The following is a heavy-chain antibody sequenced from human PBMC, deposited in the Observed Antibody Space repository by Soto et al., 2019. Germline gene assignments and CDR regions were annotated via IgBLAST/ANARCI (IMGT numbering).Heavy chain of an antibody. J-gene: IGHJ3*02. D-gene: IGHD3-16*01. CDR2: ISSNGGST. Sequence: HPGGSLRLSCAASGFTFSSYAMHWVRQAPGKGLEYVSAISSNGGSTYYANSVKGRFTISRDNSKNTLYLQMGSLRAEDMAVYYCARVGYDYIWGSFLSDAFDIWGQGTMVTVSS. CDR3: ARVGYDYIWGSFLSDAFDI. V-gene: IGHV3-64*01. CDR1: GFTFSSYA.